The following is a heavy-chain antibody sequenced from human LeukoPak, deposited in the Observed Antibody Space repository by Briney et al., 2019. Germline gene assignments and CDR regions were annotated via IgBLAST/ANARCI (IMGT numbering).Heavy chain of an antibody. V-gene: IGHV3-23*01. D-gene: IGHD3-9*01. CDR2: ISGSGGST. CDR1: GFIFSSYG. Sequence: GGPLRLSCAASGFIFSSYGMSWVRQAPGKGLEWVSAISGSGGSTYYADSVKGRFTISRDNAKNSLYLQMNSLRAEDTALYYCAKDTYDILTGPQDYWGQGTLVTVSS. CDR3: AKDTYDILTGPQDY. J-gene: IGHJ4*02.